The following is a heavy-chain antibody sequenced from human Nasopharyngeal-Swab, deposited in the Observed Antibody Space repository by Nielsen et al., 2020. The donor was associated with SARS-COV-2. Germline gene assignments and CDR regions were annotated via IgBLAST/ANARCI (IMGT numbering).Heavy chain of an antibody. CDR2: INPNSGGT. V-gene: IGHV1-2*06. D-gene: IGHD3-3*01. CDR3: ARGEGFWSGYLYYYYYYGMDV. Sequence: ASVKVSCKASGYTFTGYYMHWVRQAPGQGLEWMGRINPNSGGTNYAQKFQGRVTMTRDTSISTAYMELSRLRSDDTAVYYCARGEGFWSGYLYYYYYYGMDVWGQGTTVTVSS. J-gene: IGHJ6*02. CDR1: GYTFTGYY.